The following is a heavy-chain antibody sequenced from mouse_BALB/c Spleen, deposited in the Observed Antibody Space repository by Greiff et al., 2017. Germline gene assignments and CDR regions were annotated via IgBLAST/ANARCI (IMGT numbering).Heavy chain of an antibody. J-gene: IGHJ4*01. Sequence: DVHLVESGGGLVQPGGSRKLSCAASGFTFSSFGMHWVRQAPEKGLEWVAYISSGSSTIYYADTVKGRFTISRDNPKNTLFLQMTSLRSEDTAMYYCARSPHYYGSSYYAMDYWGQGTSVTVSS. CDR2: ISSGSSTI. V-gene: IGHV5-17*02. CDR1: GFTFSSFG. CDR3: ARSPHYYGSSYYAMDY. D-gene: IGHD1-1*01.